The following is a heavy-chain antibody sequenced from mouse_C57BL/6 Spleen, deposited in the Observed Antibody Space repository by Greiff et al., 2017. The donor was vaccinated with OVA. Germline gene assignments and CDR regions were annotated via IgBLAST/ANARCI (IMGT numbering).Heavy chain of an antibody. CDR3: ARLENNSVVAGRYFDV. D-gene: IGHD1-1*01. CDR1: GYSFTDYN. J-gene: IGHJ1*03. CDR2: INPNSGTT. Sequence: VLLQQSGPELVKPGASVKISSKASGYSFTDYNMNWVKQSNGKSLEWIGVINPNSGTTSYNQKLKGKATLTVDQSSSTAYMQLNSLTSEDSAVYYCARLENNSVVAGRYFDVGGTGTSVTVSS. V-gene: IGHV1-39*01.